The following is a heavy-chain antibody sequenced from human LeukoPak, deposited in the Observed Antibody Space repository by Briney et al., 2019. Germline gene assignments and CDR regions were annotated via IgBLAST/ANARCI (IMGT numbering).Heavy chain of an antibody. D-gene: IGHD6-19*01. J-gene: IGHJ5*02. V-gene: IGHV1-46*01. CDR3: AREGIAVAGEETVWFDP. CDR1: GYTFTSYY. CDR2: INPSGGST. Sequence: GASVKVSCKASGYTFTSYYMHWVRQAPGQGLEWMGIINPSGGSTSYAQKFQGRVTMTTDTSTSTAYMELRSLRSDDTAVYYCAREGIAVAGEETVWFDPWGQGTLVTVSS.